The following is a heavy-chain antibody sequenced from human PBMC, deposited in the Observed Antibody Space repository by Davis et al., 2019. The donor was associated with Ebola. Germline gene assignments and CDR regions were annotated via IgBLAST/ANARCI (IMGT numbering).Heavy chain of an antibody. V-gene: IGHV5-51*01. Sequence: GESLKISCKGSGYSFTSYWIGWVRQMPGKGLEWMGIIYPGDSDTRYSPSFQGQVTISADKSISTAYLQWSSLKASDTAMYYCARVGVVVVVAAKSTRAFGIWGQGTMVTVSS. CDR3: ARVGVVVVVAAKSTRAFGI. D-gene: IGHD2-15*01. J-gene: IGHJ3*02. CDR2: IYPGDSDT. CDR1: GYSFTSYW.